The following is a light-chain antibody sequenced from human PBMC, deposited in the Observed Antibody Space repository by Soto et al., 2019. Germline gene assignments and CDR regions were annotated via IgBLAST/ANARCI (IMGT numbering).Light chain of an antibody. Sequence: ELVLTQSPGTLSLSPGERATLSCRASQSVSSSSLAWYQQIPGQAPRLLIYGASSRATGIPDRFSGSGSGTDFTLTISRLEPADFAVYYCQQYGSSPWTFGQGTKVEVK. J-gene: IGKJ1*01. CDR3: QQYGSSPWT. CDR2: GAS. CDR1: QSVSSSS. V-gene: IGKV3-20*01.